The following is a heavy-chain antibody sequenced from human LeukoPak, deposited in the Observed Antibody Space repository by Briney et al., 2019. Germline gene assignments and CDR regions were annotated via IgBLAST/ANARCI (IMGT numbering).Heavy chain of an antibody. J-gene: IGHJ4*02. D-gene: IGHD3-16*02. Sequence: PGGPLRLSCAASGFTFSNAWMSWVRQAPGKGVEWVGRIQSKTDGGPRDYAEPVKGRFTISRDDSKDTLYLQMNSLKTEDTAVYYCTTGLYVWGSYRPLDYWGQGTLVTVSS. CDR3: TTGLYVWGSYRPLDY. CDR2: IQSKTDGGPR. V-gene: IGHV3-15*01. CDR1: GFTFSNAW.